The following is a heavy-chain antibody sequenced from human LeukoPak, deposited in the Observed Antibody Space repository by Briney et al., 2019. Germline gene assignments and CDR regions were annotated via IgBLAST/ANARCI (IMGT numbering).Heavy chain of an antibody. CDR1: GYTFTSYG. CDR3: ARGDLEWEPDPNWFDP. D-gene: IGHD1-26*01. CDR2: ISAYNGNT. J-gene: IGHJ5*02. V-gene: IGHV1-18*01. Sequence: GASVKVSCKASGYTFTSYGISWVRQAPGQGLEWMGWISAYNGNTNYAQKLQGRVTMTTDTSPSTAYMELRSLRSDDAAVYYCARGDLEWEPDPNWFDPWGQGTLVTVSS.